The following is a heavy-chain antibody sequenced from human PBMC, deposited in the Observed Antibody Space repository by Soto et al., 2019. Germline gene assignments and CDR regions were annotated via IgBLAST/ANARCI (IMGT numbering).Heavy chain of an antibody. CDR2: INHSGST. J-gene: IGHJ6*02. Sequence: PSETLSLTCAVYGGSFSGYYWSWIRQPPGKGREWIGEINHSGSTNYNPSLKSRVTISVDTSNNQFSLKLSSVTAADTAVYYCARDLRGGSYGMDVWGQGTTVT. CDR1: GGSFSGYY. CDR3: ARDLRGGSYGMDV. D-gene: IGHD3-10*01. V-gene: IGHV4-34*09.